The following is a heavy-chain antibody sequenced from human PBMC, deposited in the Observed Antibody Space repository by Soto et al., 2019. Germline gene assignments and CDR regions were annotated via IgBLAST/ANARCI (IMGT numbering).Heavy chain of an antibody. D-gene: IGHD1-1*01. V-gene: IGHV1-8*01. Sequence: ASVKVSCKASGYTFTIYDSNWVLQATGQGLEWMGWMNPNSGNTVYAQKFQDRVTMTRNTSISTAYMELSSLRSEDTAVYYCARERNMYGMDVWGQGTTVTVSS. CDR2: MNPNSGNT. J-gene: IGHJ6*02. CDR1: GYTFTIYD. CDR3: ARERNMYGMDV.